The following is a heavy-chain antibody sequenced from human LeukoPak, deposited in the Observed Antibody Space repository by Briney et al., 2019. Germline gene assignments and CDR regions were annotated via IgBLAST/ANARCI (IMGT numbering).Heavy chain of an antibody. Sequence: ASVKVSCKASGYTFTGYYMHWVRRAPGQGLEWMGRINPNNGGANYAQKFQGRVTMTGDTSISTAYMELSSLTSEDTAVYYCARPLDRDYYYYGMDVWGQGTTVIVSS. D-gene: IGHD1-1*01. CDR1: GYTFTGYY. V-gene: IGHV1-2*06. CDR2: INPNNGGA. J-gene: IGHJ6*02. CDR3: ARPLDRDYYYYGMDV.